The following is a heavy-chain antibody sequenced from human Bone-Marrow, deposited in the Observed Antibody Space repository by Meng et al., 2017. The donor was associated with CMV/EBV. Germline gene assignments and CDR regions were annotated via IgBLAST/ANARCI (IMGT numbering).Heavy chain of an antibody. CDR1: GFTFSSYS. J-gene: IGHJ6*02. V-gene: IGHV3-48*04. CDR3: ARDGAYSSSPFGYYGMDV. CDR2: ISSSSSTI. Sequence: GESLKISCAASGFTFSSYSMNWVRQAPGKGLEWVSYISSSSSTIYYADSVKGRFTISRDNAKNSLYLQMNSLRAEDTAVYYSARDGAYSSSPFGYYGMDVWGQGTTVTVSS. D-gene: IGHD6-6*01.